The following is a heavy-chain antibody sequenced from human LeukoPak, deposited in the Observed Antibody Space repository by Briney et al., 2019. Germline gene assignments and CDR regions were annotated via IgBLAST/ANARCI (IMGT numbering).Heavy chain of an antibody. CDR3: ARIRCGHSGSVCYNH. V-gene: IGHV4-34*01. Sequence: SETLSLTCGVFGVSINDYYGSGFPKSPGKGRGWIGEISHTEGTRYNPSLESRVTMSVGTSENQLSLELIFVTAADTAVYYCARIRCGHSGSVCYNHWGLGTLVTVSS. D-gene: IGHD3-9*01. CDR2: ISHTEGT. CDR1: GVSINDYY. J-gene: IGHJ4*02.